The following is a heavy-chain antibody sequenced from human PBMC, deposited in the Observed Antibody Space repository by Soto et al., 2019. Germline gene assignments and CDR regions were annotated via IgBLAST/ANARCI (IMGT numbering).Heavy chain of an antibody. CDR3: ARGHYQYYGMDV. CDR2: MYYSGHD. Sequence: SETLSLTCTVSSASVNTGCYFWTWIRQQPGKGLEWIGYMYYSGHDSYNPSLESRVTISADTASNQFSLRLTSVTAADTAVYYCARGHYQYYGMDVWGQGTTVTVSS. V-gene: IGHV4-31*03. CDR1: SASVNTGCYF. J-gene: IGHJ6*02.